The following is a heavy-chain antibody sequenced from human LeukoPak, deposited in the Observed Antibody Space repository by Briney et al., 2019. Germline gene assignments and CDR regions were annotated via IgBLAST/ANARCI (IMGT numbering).Heavy chain of an antibody. Sequence: SETLSLTCTVSGGSISSYYWSWMRQPAGKGLEWIGRIYTSGSTDYNPSLRSRVSMSVDTSKNQFSLKLWSVTAADTAVYYCARESKSYVGSGYYHDSWGQGNLVTVSS. J-gene: IGHJ4*02. V-gene: IGHV4-4*07. D-gene: IGHD3-22*01. CDR1: GGSISSYY. CDR2: IYTSGST. CDR3: ARESKSYVGSGYYHDS.